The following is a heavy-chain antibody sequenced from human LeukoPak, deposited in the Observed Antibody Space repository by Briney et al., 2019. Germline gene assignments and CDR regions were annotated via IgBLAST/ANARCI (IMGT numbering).Heavy chain of an antibody. Sequence: MASETLSLTCTVSGGSISSGDYYWSWLRQPPGKGLEWIGYIYYSGSTYYNPSLKSRVTISVDTSKNQFSLKLSSVAAADTAVYYCARENYYDSSGYYYWGQGTLVTVSS. CDR1: GGSISSGDYY. J-gene: IGHJ4*02. CDR2: IYYSGST. D-gene: IGHD3-22*01. V-gene: IGHV4-30-4*01. CDR3: ARENYYDSSGYYY.